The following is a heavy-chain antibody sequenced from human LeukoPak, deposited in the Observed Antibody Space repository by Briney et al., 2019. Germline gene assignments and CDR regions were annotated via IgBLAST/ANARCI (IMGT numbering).Heavy chain of an antibody. CDR2: IYYSGST. V-gene: IGHV4-31*03. D-gene: IGHD4-17*01. CDR1: GGSISSGGYY. CDR3: ARDTAGDYGGTFDY. Sequence: SETLSLTCTDSGGSISSGGYYWSWIRQHPGKGLEWIGYIYYSGSTYYNPSLKSRVTISVDTSKNQFSLKLSSVTAADTAVYYCARDTAGDYGGTFDYWGQGTLVTVSS. J-gene: IGHJ4*02.